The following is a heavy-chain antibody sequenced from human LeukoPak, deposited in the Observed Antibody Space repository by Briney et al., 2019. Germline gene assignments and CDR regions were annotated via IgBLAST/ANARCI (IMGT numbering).Heavy chain of an antibody. CDR2: TYYRSKWYN. D-gene: IGHD6-19*01. Sequence: SQTLSLTCAISGDSVPSNSAAWNWIRQSLSRGLEWLGRTYYRSKWYNDYAVSVKSRITINPDTSKNQFSLQLNSVTPEDTAVYYCARDCIAVAGWILYFDYWGQGTLVTVSS. CDR1: GDSVPSNSAA. J-gene: IGHJ4*02. V-gene: IGHV6-1*01. CDR3: ARDCIAVAGWILYFDY.